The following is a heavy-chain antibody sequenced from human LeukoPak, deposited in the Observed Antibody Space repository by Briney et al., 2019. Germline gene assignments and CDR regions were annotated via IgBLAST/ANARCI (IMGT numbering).Heavy chain of an antibody. CDR3: ARDERSSSSWERYNWFDP. CDR1: GYTFTSYG. V-gene: IGHV1-18*01. Sequence: ASVKVSCKASGYTFTSYGISWVRQAPGQGLEWMGWISAYNGNTNYAQKLQGRVTMTTDTSTSTAYMELRSLRSDDTAVYYCARDERSSSSWERYNWFDPWGQGTLVTVSS. CDR2: ISAYNGNT. J-gene: IGHJ5*02. D-gene: IGHD6-13*01.